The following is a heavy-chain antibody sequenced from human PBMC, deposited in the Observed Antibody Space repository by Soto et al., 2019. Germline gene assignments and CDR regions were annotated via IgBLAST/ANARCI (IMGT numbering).Heavy chain of an antibody. CDR2: IFYNGGA. D-gene: IGHD2-21*01. Sequence: LQESVPGLVEASETLSLSCSVSFGPMRGFYWSWIRQPPGKGLEWIENIFYNGGANYKPSLGSRVTISVDKSKNSFSLRLTSVSPADTAVYYCARDVDHDYFYGMDIWGQGTTVTVS. CDR1: FGPMRGFY. V-gene: IGHV4-59*01. J-gene: IGHJ6*02. CDR3: ARDVDHDYFYGMDI.